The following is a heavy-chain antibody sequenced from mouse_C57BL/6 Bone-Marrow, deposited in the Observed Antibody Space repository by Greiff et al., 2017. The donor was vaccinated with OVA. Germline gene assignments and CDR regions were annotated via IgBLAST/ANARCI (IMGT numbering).Heavy chain of an antibody. Sequence: VQLQQPGAELVKPGASVKLSCKASGYTFTSYWMQWVQQRPGQGLEWIGEIDPSDSYTNYNQKFKGKATLTVDTSSSTAYMQLSSLTSEDSAVYYCARWATVVASSKAMDYWGQGTSVTVSS. CDR1: GYTFTSYW. V-gene: IGHV1-50*01. D-gene: IGHD1-1*01. J-gene: IGHJ4*01. CDR2: IDPSDSYT. CDR3: ARWATVVASSKAMDY.